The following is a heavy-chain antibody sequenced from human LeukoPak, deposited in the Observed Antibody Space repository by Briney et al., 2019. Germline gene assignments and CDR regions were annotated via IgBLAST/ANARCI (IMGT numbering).Heavy chain of an antibody. D-gene: IGHD2-8*01. J-gene: IGHJ4*02. V-gene: IGHV4-59*08. CDR1: GGSISSYY. Sequence: SETLSLTCTVSGGSISSYYWSWIRQPPGKGLEWIGSIYYSGSTNYNPSLKSRVTISVDTSKNQFSLKVSSVTAADTGVYYCASATEMAKVFSFDYWGQGTLVTVSS. CDR2: IYYSGST. CDR3: ASATEMAKVFSFDY.